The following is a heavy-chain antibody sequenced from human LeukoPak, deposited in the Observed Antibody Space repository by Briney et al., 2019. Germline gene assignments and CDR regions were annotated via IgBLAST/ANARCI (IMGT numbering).Heavy chain of an antibody. V-gene: IGHV1-69*05. Sequence: SVKVSCKASGGTFSSYAISWVRQAPGQGLEWMGGIIPIFGTANYAQKFQGRVTITTDESTSTAYMELNSLRSEDTAVYYCASVLISDSRVYQYYYYMDVWGKGTTVTVSS. J-gene: IGHJ6*03. CDR3: ASVLISDSRVYQYYYYMDV. D-gene: IGHD6-6*01. CDR1: GGTFSSYA. CDR2: IIPIFGTA.